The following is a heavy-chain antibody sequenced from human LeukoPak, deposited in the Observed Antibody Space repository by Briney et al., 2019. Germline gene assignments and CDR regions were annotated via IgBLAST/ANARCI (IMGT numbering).Heavy chain of an antibody. J-gene: IGHJ4*02. CDR2: IKQDGSEK. CDR1: GFTFSSYW. V-gene: IGHV3-7*01. Sequence: GGSLRLSCAASGFTFSSYWVSWVRQAPGKGLEWVANIKQDGSEKYYVDSVKGRFTISRDNAKNSLYLQMNSLRAEDTAVYYCARDLSFYGSSGSFDYWGQGTLVTVSS. D-gene: IGHD3-22*01. CDR3: ARDLSFYGSSGSFDY.